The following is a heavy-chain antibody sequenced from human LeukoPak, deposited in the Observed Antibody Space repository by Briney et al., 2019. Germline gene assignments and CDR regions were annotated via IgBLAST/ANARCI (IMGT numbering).Heavy chain of an antibody. Sequence: GGSLRLSCAASGFTFSSYAMSWVRQAPGKGLEWVSGITGSGGGTYYADSVKGRVTISRDNSKNTLYLQMNSLRVQDTALYYCAKDYSGLALFDYWGQGTLVTVSS. CDR2: ITGSGGGT. D-gene: IGHD2-21*01. V-gene: IGHV3-23*01. CDR3: AKDYSGLALFDY. J-gene: IGHJ4*02. CDR1: GFTFSSYA.